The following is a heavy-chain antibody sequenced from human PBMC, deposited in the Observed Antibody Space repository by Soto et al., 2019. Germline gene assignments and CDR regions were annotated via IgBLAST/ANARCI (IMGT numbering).Heavy chain of an antibody. Sequence: QVQLVESGGGVVQPGRSLRLSCAASGFSFSSYDMHWVRRAPGKGLAGVAVIWYDGSNKYYADSVKGRFTISRDNSKKTQDLQMDNLRVDDMGVYYCARDRGAAVGGTCGLDHWGQGTMVIVSA. CDR1: GFSFSSYD. J-gene: IGHJ4*02. D-gene: IGHD6-13*01. CDR3: ARDRGAAVGGTCGLDH. CDR2: IWYDGSNK. V-gene: IGHV3-33*01.